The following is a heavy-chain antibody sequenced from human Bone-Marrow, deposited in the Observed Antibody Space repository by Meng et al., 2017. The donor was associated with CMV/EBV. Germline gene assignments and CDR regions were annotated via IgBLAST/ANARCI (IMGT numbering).Heavy chain of an antibody. CDR2: ISSSSSYI. V-gene: IGHV3-21*01. CDR3: ARLGLKVGATSV. CDR1: GFTFSSYS. D-gene: IGHD1-26*01. Sequence: GESLKISCAASGFTFSSYSMNWVRQAPGKGLEWVSSISSSSSYIYYADSVKGRFTISRDNAKNSLYLQMNSLTAEDTGVYYCARLGLKVGATSVWGQGNTVNVAS. J-gene: IGHJ6*01.